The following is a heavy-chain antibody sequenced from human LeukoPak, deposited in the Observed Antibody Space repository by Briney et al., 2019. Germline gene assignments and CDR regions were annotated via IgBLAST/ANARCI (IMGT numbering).Heavy chain of an antibody. D-gene: IGHD6-13*01. CDR2: ISYDGSNK. V-gene: IGHV3-30*18. J-gene: IGHJ4*02. CDR3: AKDRSSSWYYFDY. Sequence: GGSLRLSCAASGFTFSSYGMHWVRQAPGKGLEWVAVISYDGSNKYYADSVKGRFTISRDNSKNTLYLQMNSLRAEDTAVYYCAKDRSSSWYYFDYWGQGTLVTVSS. CDR1: GFTFSSYG.